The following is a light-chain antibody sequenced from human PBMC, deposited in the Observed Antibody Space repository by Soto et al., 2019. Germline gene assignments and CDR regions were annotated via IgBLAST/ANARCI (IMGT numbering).Light chain of an antibody. V-gene: IGKV1-39*01. CDR2: AAS. CDR1: QSISSY. CDR3: QQSYSTPWT. Sequence: DIQMTQSPSSLSASIGDRVTITCRASQSISSYLSWYQQKPGKAPNLLISAASSLKSGVPSRFSGSRSGTEFTLTISSLQPEDFATYYCQQSYSTPWTFGQGTKVDIK. J-gene: IGKJ1*01.